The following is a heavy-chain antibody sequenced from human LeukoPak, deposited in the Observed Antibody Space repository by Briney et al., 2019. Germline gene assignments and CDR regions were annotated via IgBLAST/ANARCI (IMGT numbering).Heavy chain of an antibody. CDR1: GGSISSSNW. Sequence: PSETLSLTCAVSGGSISSSNWWSWVRQPPGKGLEWIGSIYYSGSTYYNPSLKSRVTISVDTSKNQFSLKLSSVTAADTAVYYCARTTMVRGTYYMDVWGKGTTVTISS. D-gene: IGHD3-10*01. CDR3: ARTTMVRGTYYMDV. CDR2: IYYSGST. V-gene: IGHV4-4*02. J-gene: IGHJ6*03.